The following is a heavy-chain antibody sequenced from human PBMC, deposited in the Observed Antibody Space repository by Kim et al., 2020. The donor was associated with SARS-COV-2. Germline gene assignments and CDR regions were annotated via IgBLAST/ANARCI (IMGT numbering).Heavy chain of an antibody. Sequence: GGSLRLSCTASGFSFSSYEMNWVRQAPGKGLEWISYISGTGATIYFADSLKGRFVISRDNVKNSLYLQMSSLRVEDTAVYYCVRGGYSAAWYYWGQGTLVSVSS. CDR2: ISGTGATI. V-gene: IGHV3-48*03. J-gene: IGHJ4*02. CDR1: GFSFSSYE. D-gene: IGHD6-19*01. CDR3: VRGGYSAAWYY.